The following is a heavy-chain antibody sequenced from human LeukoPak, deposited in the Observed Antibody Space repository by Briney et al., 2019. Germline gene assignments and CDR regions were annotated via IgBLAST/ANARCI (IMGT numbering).Heavy chain of an antibody. CDR3: ARVLPELRGYSGYDEAGVDY. J-gene: IGHJ4*02. Sequence: PGGSLRLSCAASGFTFSTYWMSWVRQAPGKGLEWVANIKQDGSEKYYVDSVKGRFTISRDNAKNSLYLQMNSLRAEDTAVYYCARVLPELRGYSGYDEAGVDYWGQGTLVTVSS. CDR2: IKQDGSEK. CDR1: GFTFSTYW. D-gene: IGHD5-12*01. V-gene: IGHV3-7*03.